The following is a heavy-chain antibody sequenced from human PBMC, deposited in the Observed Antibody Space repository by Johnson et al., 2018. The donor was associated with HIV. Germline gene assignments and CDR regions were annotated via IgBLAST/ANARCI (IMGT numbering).Heavy chain of an antibody. CDR2: IKSKTDGGTT. CDR1: GFIFSNAW. Sequence: VQLVESGGGLVKREGSLRLSCAPSGFIFSNAWMSWVRQAPGKGLEWVGRIKSKTDGGTTDYAAPVKGRFTISRDDSKNTLYLQMNSLKTEDTAVYYCAQDGTLRAFDIWGQGTMVTVSS. V-gene: IGHV3-15*01. CDR3: AQDGTLRAFDI. J-gene: IGHJ3*02.